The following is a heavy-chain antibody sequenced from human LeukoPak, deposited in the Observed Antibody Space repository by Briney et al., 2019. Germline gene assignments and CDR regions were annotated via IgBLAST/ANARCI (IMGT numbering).Heavy chain of an antibody. V-gene: IGHV4-59*08. Sequence: SETLSLTCTVSGGSISGFHWNWIRQPPGKGLEWIGYIYYSGRTDSNPSLKSRVTVSVDTSKNQFNLRLTSVTAADTAMYYCARRNDFDIGGEGTMVTVSS. CDR2: IYYSGRT. CDR3: ARRNDFDI. CDR1: GGSISGFH. J-gene: IGHJ3*02.